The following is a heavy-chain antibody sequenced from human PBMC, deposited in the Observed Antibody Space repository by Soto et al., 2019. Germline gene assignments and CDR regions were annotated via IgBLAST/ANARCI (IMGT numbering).Heavy chain of an antibody. Sequence: QVQLVESGGGVVQPGRSLRLSCAASGFTFSSYAMHWVRQAPGKGLEWVAVISYDGSNKYYADSVKGRFTISRDNSKNTLYLQMNSLRAEDTAVYYGARNLQTGRSSTSCYWDCYYYGMDVWGQGTTVTVSS. D-gene: IGHD2-2*01. CDR3: ARNLQTGRSSTSCYWDCYYYGMDV. CDR2: ISYDGSNK. V-gene: IGHV3-30-3*01. CDR1: GFTFSSYA. J-gene: IGHJ6*02.